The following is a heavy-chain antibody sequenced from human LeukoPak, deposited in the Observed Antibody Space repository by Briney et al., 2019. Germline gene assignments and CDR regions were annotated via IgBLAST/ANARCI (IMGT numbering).Heavy chain of an antibody. J-gene: IGHJ6*03. CDR2: INHSGST. D-gene: IGHD3-10*01. Sequence: SETLSLTCAVYGGSFSGYYWSWLRQPPGKGLEWIGEINHSGSTNYNPSLKSRVTISVDTSKNQFSLKLSSVTAAGTAVYYCARRALYGSGRYYYYYYMDVWGKGTTVTVSS. V-gene: IGHV4-34*01. CDR3: ARRALYGSGRYYYYYYMDV. CDR1: GGSFSGYY.